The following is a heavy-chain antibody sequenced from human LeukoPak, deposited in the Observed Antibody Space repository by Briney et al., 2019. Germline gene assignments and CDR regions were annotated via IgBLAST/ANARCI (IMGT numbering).Heavy chain of an antibody. CDR2: ISWNSGSI. CDR3: AKDRQWELLDAFDI. D-gene: IGHD1-26*01. Sequence: GGSLRPSCAASGFTFDDYAMHWVRQAPGKGLEWVSGISWNSGSIGYADSVKGRFTISRDNAKNSLYLQMNSLRAEDTALYYCAKDRQWELLDAFDIWGQGTMVTVSS. J-gene: IGHJ3*02. CDR1: GFTFDDYA. V-gene: IGHV3-9*01.